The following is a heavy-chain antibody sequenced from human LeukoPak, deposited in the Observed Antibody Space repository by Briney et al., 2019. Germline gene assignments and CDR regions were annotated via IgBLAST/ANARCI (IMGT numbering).Heavy chain of an antibody. CDR1: GFTFSSYA. CDR2: ITSNGDNT. D-gene: IGHD3-3*01. CDR3: ARDRMGVGDY. Sequence: GGSLRLSCAASGFTFSSYAMSWVRQAPGKGLEYVSSITSNGDNTYYANSVEGRFIISRDNSKNTLYLEMGSLRAEDMAVYYCARDRMGVGDYWGQGTLVTVSS. V-gene: IGHV3-64*01. J-gene: IGHJ4*02.